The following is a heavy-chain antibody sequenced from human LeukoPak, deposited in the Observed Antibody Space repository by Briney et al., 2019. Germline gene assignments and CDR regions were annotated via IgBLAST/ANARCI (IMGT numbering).Heavy chain of an antibody. CDR2: INHSGST. V-gene: IGHV4-34*01. CDR3: ARLGDSSGYYSFDY. J-gene: IGHJ4*02. D-gene: IGHD3-22*01. Sequence: SETLSLTCAVYGGSFSGYYWSWIRQPPGKGLEWIGEINHSGSTDYNPSLKSRVTISVDTSKNQFSLKLSSVTAADTAVYYCARLGDSSGYYSFDYWGQGTLVTVSS. CDR1: GGSFSGYY.